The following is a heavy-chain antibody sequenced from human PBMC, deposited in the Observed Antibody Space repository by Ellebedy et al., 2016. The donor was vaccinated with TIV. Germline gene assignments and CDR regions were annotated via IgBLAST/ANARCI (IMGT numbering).Heavy chain of an antibody. J-gene: IGHJ4*02. V-gene: IGHV4-34*01. CDR2: INHSGNA. CDR1: GESFTGYY. Sequence: SETLSPTXAVYGESFTGYYWSWIRQTPGKGLEWPGEINHSGNANYNPSLKSRLIISVDTSKNQFSLKLSSLTAADTAVYYCARRNSVPAEPGIAYWGQGTRVTVSS. CDR3: ARRNSVPAEPGIAY. D-gene: IGHD6-13*01.